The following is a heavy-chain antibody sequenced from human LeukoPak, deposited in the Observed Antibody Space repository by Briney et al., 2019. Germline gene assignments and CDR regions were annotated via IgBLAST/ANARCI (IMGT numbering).Heavy chain of an antibody. J-gene: IGHJ6*03. CDR1: GGSISSGSYY. Sequence: PSQTLSLTCTVSGGSISSGSYYWSWIRQPAGKGLEWIGRIYISGSTNYNPSLKSRVTISVDTSKNQFSLKLSSVTAADTAVYYCAREGVLAQARGVWSGYYYYMDVWGKGTTVTVSS. CDR3: AREGVLAQARGVWSGYYYYMDV. V-gene: IGHV4-61*02. D-gene: IGHD3-3*01. CDR2: IYISGST.